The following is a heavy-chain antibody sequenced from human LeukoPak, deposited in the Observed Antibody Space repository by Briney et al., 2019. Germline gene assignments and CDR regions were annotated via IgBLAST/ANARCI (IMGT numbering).Heavy chain of an antibody. Sequence: PSETLSLTCTVSGGSISSSSYYWGWIRQPPGKGLEWIGSIYYSGSTYYNPSLKSRVTISVDTSKNQFSLKLSSVTAADTAVYYCARRNGSWSYYRAMDVWGKGTTVTISS. J-gene: IGHJ6*03. V-gene: IGHV4-39*01. CDR1: GGSISSSSYY. D-gene: IGHD3-10*01. CDR2: IYYSGST. CDR3: ARRNGSWSYYRAMDV.